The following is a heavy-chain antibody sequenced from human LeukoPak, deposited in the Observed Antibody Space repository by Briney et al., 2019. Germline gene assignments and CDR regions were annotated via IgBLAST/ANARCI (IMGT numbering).Heavy chain of an antibody. D-gene: IGHD5-12*01. CDR1: GGSISNYY. J-gene: IGHJ4*02. V-gene: IGHV4-59*01. CDR2: IYYSGST. CDR3: ARGFDSKSTYFDY. Sequence: SETLCLTCTVSGGSISNYYWNWLRQPPGKGLEWIGYIYYSGSTNYNPSLKSRVTMSLDTSKNQFSLRLTSVTAADTAVYYCARGFDSKSTYFDYWGQGTLVTVSS.